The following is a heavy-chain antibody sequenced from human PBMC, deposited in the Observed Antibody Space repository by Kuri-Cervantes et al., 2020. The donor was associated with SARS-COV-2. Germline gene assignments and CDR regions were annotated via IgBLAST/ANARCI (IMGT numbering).Heavy chain of an antibody. V-gene: IGHV4-61*02. CDR3: ARDLAYDSSGYAFDY. CDR1: GGSISSGSYY. D-gene: IGHD3-22*01. Sequence: SETLSLTCTVSGGSISSGSYYWSWIRQPAGKGLEWIGRIYTSGSTNYNPSLKSRVTMSVDTSKNQSSLKLSSVTAADTAEYYCARDLAYDSSGYAFDYWGQGTLVTVSS. CDR2: IYTSGST. J-gene: IGHJ4*02.